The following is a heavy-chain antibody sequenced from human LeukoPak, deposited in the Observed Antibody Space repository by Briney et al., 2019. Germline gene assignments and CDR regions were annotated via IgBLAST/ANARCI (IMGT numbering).Heavy chain of an antibody. CDR1: GFTFSSYA. CDR2: IGGSGGST. CDR3: AKQRSSVTSVFDY. Sequence: GGSLRLSCAASGFTFSSYAMSWVRQAPGKGLEWVSGIGGSGGSTYYADSVKGRFTISRDNSKNTLYLQMNSLRAEDTAVYYCAKQRSSVTSVFDYWGQGTPVTVSS. J-gene: IGHJ4*02. D-gene: IGHD4-17*01. V-gene: IGHV3-23*01.